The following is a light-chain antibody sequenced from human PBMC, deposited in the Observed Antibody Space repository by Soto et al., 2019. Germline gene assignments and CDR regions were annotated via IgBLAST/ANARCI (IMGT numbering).Light chain of an antibody. J-gene: IGKJ2*01. V-gene: IGKV3-15*01. CDR2: GAS. Sequence: EIVLTQSPATLSLSPGERATLSCRASQSVSSYLAWYQQKPGQAPRLLIHGASTRATGVPARFSGGGSGTEFTLTISSLQSEDFAVYYCQQYHNWPPQYTFGQGTKLQIK. CDR3: QQYHNWPPQYT. CDR1: QSVSSY.